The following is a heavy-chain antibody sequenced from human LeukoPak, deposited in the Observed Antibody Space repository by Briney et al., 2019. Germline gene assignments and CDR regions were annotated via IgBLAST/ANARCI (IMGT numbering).Heavy chain of an antibody. V-gene: IGHV1-2*02. CDR1: GYTFTGYY. CDR2: INPNSGGT. J-gene: IGHJ4*02. D-gene: IGHD6-19*01. Sequence: ASVKVSCKASGYTFTGYYIHWVRQAPGQGLEWMGWINPNSGGTNYAQKFQGRVTMTRDTSISTAYMELSSLRSDDTAIYYCARRVFSGWGYYFDYGGQGTLVTVSS. CDR3: ARRVFSGWGYYFDY.